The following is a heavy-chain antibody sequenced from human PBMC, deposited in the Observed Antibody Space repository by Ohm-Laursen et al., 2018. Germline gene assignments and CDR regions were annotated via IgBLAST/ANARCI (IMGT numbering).Heavy chain of an antibody. CDR3: AVSEVRYSFTYLADF. J-gene: IGHJ4*02. CDR2: MYATGSS. V-gene: IGHV4-4*07. D-gene: IGHD3-9*01. Sequence: SETLSLTCPVSGDSINNYYWSWIRQPAGKGLEWIGRMYATGSSNYNPSLNSRVTMSVDTSRNQFSLKLTSVTAADTAVYYCAVSEVRYSFTYLADFWGQGTLVTVPS. CDR1: GDSINNYY.